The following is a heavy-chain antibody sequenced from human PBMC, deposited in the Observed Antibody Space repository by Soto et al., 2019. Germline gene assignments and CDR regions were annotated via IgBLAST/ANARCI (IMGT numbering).Heavy chain of an antibody. CDR2: IYPGDSDT. J-gene: IGHJ4*02. CDR3: ARPHPRWCRGGSCYFFDY. D-gene: IGHD2-15*01. CDR1: GYSFTNYW. Sequence: GESLKISCKGSGYSFTNYWIGWVRQMPGKGLEWMGIIYPGDSDTRYSPSFQGQVTISADKSISTAYLQWTSLKASDTAMYYCARPHPRWCRGGSCYFFDYWGQGTLVTVSS. V-gene: IGHV5-51*01.